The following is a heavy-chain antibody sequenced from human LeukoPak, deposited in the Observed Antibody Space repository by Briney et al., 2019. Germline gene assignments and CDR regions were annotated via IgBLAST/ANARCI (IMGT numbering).Heavy chain of an antibody. CDR2: ISGSGGRT. Sequence: GGSLRLSCAASGFTFSSYAMSWVRQAPGKGLEWVSAISGSGGRTYYADSVKGRFTISRDNSKNTLYLQMNSLRAEDTAVYYCAKALTMIVVDLLDAFDIWGQGTMVTVSS. CDR1: GFTFSSYA. V-gene: IGHV3-23*01. J-gene: IGHJ3*02. CDR3: AKALTMIVVDLLDAFDI. D-gene: IGHD3-22*01.